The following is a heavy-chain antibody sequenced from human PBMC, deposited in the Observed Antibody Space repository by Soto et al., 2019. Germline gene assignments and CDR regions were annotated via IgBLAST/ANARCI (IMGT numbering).Heavy chain of an antibody. J-gene: IGHJ4*02. CDR2: IYYSGST. Sequence: SETLSLTCTVSGGSSSRGDYYWSWIRQPPGKGLEWIGYIYYSGSTYYNPSLKSRVTISVDTSKNQFSLKLSSVTAADTAVYYCARIPSNYYDSSGYYSPHFDYWGQGTLVTVSS. CDR1: GGSSSRGDYY. CDR3: ARIPSNYYDSSGYYSPHFDY. D-gene: IGHD3-22*01. V-gene: IGHV4-30-4*01.